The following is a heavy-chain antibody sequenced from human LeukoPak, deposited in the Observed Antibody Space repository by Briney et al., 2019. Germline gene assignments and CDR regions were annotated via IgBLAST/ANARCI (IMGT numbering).Heavy chain of an antibody. CDR2: INHSGST. V-gene: IGHV4-34*01. Sequence: KPSETLSVTCAVYGGSFSGYYWSWIRQPPGKWLEWIGEINHSGSTNYNPSLKSRVTISVDTSKNQFSLKLSSVTAADTAVYYCARRLAARPRIDYWGQGTLVTVSS. J-gene: IGHJ4*02. D-gene: IGHD6-6*01. CDR1: GGSFSGYY. CDR3: ARRLAARPRIDY.